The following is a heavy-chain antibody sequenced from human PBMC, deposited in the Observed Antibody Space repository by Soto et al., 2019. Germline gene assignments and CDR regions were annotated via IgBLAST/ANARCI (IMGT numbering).Heavy chain of an antibody. CDR1: GGSISSSSYY. J-gene: IGHJ4*02. CDR2: IYYSGST. CDR3: ARPNYDILTGYFDY. Sequence: PSETLSLTCTVSGGSISSSSYYWGWIRQPPGKGLEWIGSIYYSGSTYHNPSLKSRVTISVDTSKNQFSLKLSSVTAADTAVYYCARPNYDILTGYFDYWGQGTLVTVSS. D-gene: IGHD3-9*01. V-gene: IGHV4-39*01.